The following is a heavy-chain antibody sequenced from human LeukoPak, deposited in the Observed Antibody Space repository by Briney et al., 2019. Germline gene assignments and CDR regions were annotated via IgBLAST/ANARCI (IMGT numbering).Heavy chain of an antibody. D-gene: IGHD6-19*01. V-gene: IGHV3-7*01. Sequence: GGSLRLSCAASGFTFSSYWMSWVRQAPGKGLEWVANIKQDGSEKYYLDSVKGRFTISRDNAANSLYLQMNSLRAEDTAVYYCATEASSGLEDWGQGILVTVSS. CDR3: ATEASSGLED. CDR2: IKQDGSEK. J-gene: IGHJ4*02. CDR1: GFTFSSYW.